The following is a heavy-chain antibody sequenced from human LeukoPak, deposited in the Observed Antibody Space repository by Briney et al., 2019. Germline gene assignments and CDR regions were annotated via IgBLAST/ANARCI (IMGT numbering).Heavy chain of an antibody. CDR1: GGSISSGDSF. J-gene: IGHJ3*01. CDR2: IRSSGST. Sequence: SQTLSLTCSVSGGSISSGDSFWSWLRQSAGRGLEWIGYIRSSGSTLYNASLKSRVIISADMSSNQFFLRLRSVTAADTAVYFCARDPRGGVGASFDVWGHGTLVTVSS. V-gene: IGHV4-30-4*01. CDR3: ARDPRGGVGASFDV. D-gene: IGHD2-8*02.